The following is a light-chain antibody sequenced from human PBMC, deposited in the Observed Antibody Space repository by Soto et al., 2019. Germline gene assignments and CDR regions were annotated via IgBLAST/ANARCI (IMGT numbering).Light chain of an antibody. CDR2: DVS. CDR3: SSYTSTSTLVV. Sequence: QSVLTQPASVSGSPGQSITISCTGTTSDVGSYNYVSWYQHHPDKAPKLMIYDVSSRPSGVSDRFSGSKSGETASLTISGLQADDEADYYCSSYTSTSTLVVFGGGTKLTVL. CDR1: TSDVGSYNY. V-gene: IGLV2-14*03. J-gene: IGLJ2*01.